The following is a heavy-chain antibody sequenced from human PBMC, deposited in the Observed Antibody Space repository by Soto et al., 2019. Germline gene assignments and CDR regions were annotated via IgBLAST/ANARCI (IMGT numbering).Heavy chain of an antibody. Sequence: QVQLVQSGAEVRKPGSSVRVSCKASGGPARSYTLTWVRQAPGQGLEWMGRIIPLLGVPDYAQKFQGRLTIVADKSTNTAYMDLSSLTSDDTALYYCARERFCSSTACYRDAFDVWGQGTPVTSSS. J-gene: IGHJ3*01. CDR1: GGPARSYT. D-gene: IGHD2-2*01. V-gene: IGHV1-69*04. CDR2: IIPLLGVP. CDR3: ARERFCSSTACYRDAFDV.